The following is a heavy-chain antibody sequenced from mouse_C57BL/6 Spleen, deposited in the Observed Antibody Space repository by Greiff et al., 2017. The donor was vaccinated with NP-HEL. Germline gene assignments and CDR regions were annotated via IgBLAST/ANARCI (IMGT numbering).Heavy chain of an antibody. D-gene: IGHD2-1*01. CDR3: ARSEGNSYAMDY. CDR2: IYPGDGDT. V-gene: IGHV1-82*01. J-gene: IGHJ4*01. CDR1: GYAFSSSW. Sequence: QVQLQQSGPELVKPGASVKISCKASGYAFSSSWMNWVKQRPGKGLEWIGRIYPGDGDTNYNGKFKGKATLTADKSSSTAYMQLSSLTSEDSAVYFSARSEGNSYAMDYWGQGTSVTVSS.